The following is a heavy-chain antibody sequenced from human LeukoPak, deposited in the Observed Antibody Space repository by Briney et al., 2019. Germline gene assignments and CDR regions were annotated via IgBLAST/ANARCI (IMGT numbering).Heavy chain of an antibody. V-gene: IGHV3-30*04. Sequence: GGSLRLSCAASGFTFSSYAMSWVRQAPGKGLEWVAVISYDGSNKYYADSVKGRFTISRDNSKNTLYLQMNSLRAEDTAVYYCARDRRAAAAGTFDYWGQGTLVTVSS. D-gene: IGHD6-13*01. CDR2: ISYDGSNK. CDR1: GFTFSSYA. CDR3: ARDRRAAAAGTFDY. J-gene: IGHJ4*02.